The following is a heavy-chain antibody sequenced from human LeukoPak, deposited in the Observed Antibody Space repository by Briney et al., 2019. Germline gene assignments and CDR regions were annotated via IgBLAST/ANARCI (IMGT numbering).Heavy chain of an antibody. CDR1: GFTFGDYA. J-gene: IGHJ4*02. V-gene: IGHV3-49*04. Sequence: GGSLRLSCTASGFTFGDYALTWVRQAPGKGLEWVGLIRSKAYGGTTEYAASVKGRFTISRDDSKSIAYLQMNSLKTEDTAVYYCTGSFGELTFFDYWGQGILVTVSS. CDR3: TGSFGELTFFDY. CDR2: IRSKAYGGTT. D-gene: IGHD3-10*01.